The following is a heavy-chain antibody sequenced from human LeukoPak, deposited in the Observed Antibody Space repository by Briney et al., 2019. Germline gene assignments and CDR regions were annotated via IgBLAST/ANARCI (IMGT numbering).Heavy chain of an antibody. J-gene: IGHJ4*02. CDR3: ARETITIGMYYFDY. D-gene: IGHD3-9*01. Sequence: GGSLRLSCAASGFTFSSFAVSWVRQAPGKGLEWVSAVTGSGGDTYYADSVKGRFTISRDNAKNTLYLQMNSLRAEDTAVYYCARETITIGMYYFDYWGQGTLVTVSS. CDR1: GFTFSSFA. CDR2: VTGSGGDT. V-gene: IGHV3-23*01.